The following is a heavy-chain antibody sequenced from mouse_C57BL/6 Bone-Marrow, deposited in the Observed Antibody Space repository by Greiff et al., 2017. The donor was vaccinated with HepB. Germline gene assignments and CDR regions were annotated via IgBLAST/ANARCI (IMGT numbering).Heavy chain of an antibody. J-gene: IGHJ2*01. CDR2: IDPEDGET. V-gene: IGHV14-2*01. Sequence: VQLQQSGAELVKPGASVKLSCTASGFNIKDYYMHWVKQRTEQGLEWIGRIDPEDGETKYDPKLQRKATITADTSSNTAYLQLSSLTSEDTAVYYCSRGAITGTYYFDYWGQGTTLTVSS. CDR1: GFNIKDYY. CDR3: SRGAITGTYYFDY. D-gene: IGHD4-1*01.